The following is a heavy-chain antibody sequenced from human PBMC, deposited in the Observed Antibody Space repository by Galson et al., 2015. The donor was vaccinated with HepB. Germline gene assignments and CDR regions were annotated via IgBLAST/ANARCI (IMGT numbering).Heavy chain of an antibody. CDR1: GFTFSSYA. V-gene: IGHV3-64*04. CDR3: AKIHCSSTSCLGYYYGMDV. CDR2: ISSNGGST. Sequence: SLRLSCAASGFTFSSYAMHWVRQAPGKGLEYVSAISSNGGSTYYADSVKGRFTISRDNSKNTLYLQMNSLRAEDTAVYYCAKIHCSSTSCLGYYYGMDVWGQGTTVTVSS. D-gene: IGHD2-2*01. J-gene: IGHJ6*02.